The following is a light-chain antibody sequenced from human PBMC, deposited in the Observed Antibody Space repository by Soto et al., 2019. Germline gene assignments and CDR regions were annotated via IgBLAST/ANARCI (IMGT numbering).Light chain of an antibody. CDR3: QQRSNWPPIT. V-gene: IGKV3-11*01. CDR1: QSVSSY. Sequence: EIVLTQSPATLSLSPGESATLCCRASQSVSSYFAWYQQQPGQAPRLLIYDASNRATGIPARFSGSGSGTDFTLTISSLEPEDFAVYYCQQRSNWPPITFGQGTRLEIK. J-gene: IGKJ5*01. CDR2: DAS.